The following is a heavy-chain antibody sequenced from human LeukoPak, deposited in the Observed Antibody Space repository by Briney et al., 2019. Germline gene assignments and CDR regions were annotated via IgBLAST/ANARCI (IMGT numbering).Heavy chain of an antibody. J-gene: IGHJ5*02. Sequence: SVKVSCKASGGTFSSYAISWVRQAPGQGLEWMGRIIPILGIANYAQKFQGRVRITADKSTSTAYMELSSLRSEDTAVYYCARDATEQWFGELLNWFDPWGQGTLVTVSS. V-gene: IGHV1-69*04. CDR1: GGTFSSYA. CDR2: IIPILGIA. D-gene: IGHD3-10*01. CDR3: ARDATEQWFGELLNWFDP.